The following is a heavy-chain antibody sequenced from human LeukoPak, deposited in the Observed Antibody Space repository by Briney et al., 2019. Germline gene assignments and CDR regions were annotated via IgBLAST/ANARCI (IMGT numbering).Heavy chain of an antibody. CDR1: GFTFNDYA. Sequence: PGGSLRLSCATSGFTFNDYAMIWVRQAPGRGLEWVSAIRGSGGTTFYADSVKGRFTISRDNSKNTLYLQMNSLRAEDTAVYYCARDSSASGWSWGQGTLVTVSS. CDR3: ARDSSASGWS. J-gene: IGHJ4*02. CDR2: IRGSGGTT. D-gene: IGHD6-19*01. V-gene: IGHV3-23*01.